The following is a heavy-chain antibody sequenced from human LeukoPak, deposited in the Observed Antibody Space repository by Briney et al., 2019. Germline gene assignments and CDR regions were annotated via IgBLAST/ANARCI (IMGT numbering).Heavy chain of an antibody. V-gene: IGHV1-2*02. CDR2: ITPNSGGT. D-gene: IGHD3-10*01. J-gene: IGHJ4*02. CDR1: GYTFTAYY. CDR3: ARVRGGDYYGSGSYSFGY. Sequence: GASVKVSCKASGYTFTAYYIHWVRQAPGQGLEWMGWITPNSGGTNYAQTFQGRVTMTRDTSISTAYMELSRLRSDDTAVYYCARVRGGDYYGSGSYSFGYWGQGTLVTVSS.